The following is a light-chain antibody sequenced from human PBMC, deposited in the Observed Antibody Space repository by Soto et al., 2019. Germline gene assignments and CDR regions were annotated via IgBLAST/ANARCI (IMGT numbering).Light chain of an antibody. Sequence: EIVLTQSPATLSLSPGERATLSCRASQSVRSYLAWYQQKPGQAPRLLIYDASTRATGIPARFSGSGSGTDFTLTISSLQSEDFGVYYCQQFNVWPRTFGQGTKVDIK. CDR1: QSVRSY. J-gene: IGKJ1*01. CDR2: DAS. V-gene: IGKV3-11*01. CDR3: QQFNVWPRT.